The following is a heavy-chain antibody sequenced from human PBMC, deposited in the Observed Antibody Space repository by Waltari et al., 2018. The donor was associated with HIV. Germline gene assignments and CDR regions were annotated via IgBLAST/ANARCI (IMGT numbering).Heavy chain of an antibody. Sequence: EVQLVESGGGLVQPGGSLRLPCKAPGFSFSRYEMMWVRQAPGKGLEWVSYISGSGSTIFYADSLKGRFTVSRDNAKKSLYLQMNSLRAEDTAVYYCARDHKDGFTDYWGQGTLVTVSS. CDR1: GFSFSRYE. D-gene: IGHD2-15*01. V-gene: IGHV3-48*03. CDR3: ARDHKDGFTDY. J-gene: IGHJ4*02. CDR2: ISGSGSTI.